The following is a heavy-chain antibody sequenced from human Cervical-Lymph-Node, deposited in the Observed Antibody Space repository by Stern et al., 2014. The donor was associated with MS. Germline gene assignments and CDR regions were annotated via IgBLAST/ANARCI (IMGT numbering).Heavy chain of an antibody. CDR1: GFTVNSLY. CDR3: ARDPRYDGGYFDY. D-gene: IGHD4-23*01. CDR2: IYTGGST. V-gene: IGHV3-66*02. Sequence: VESGGSLRLSCAASGFTVNSLYMSWVRQAPGKGLEWVSSIYTGGSTLYADSVNGRFTISRDNSKNTLFLQMNSLRPEDTAVYYCARDPRYDGGYFDYWGQGTLVTVSS. J-gene: IGHJ4*02.